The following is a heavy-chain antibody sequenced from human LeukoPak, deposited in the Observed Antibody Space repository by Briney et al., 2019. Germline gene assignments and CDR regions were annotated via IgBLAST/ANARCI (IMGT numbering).Heavy chain of an antibody. CDR2: IKQDGSEK. CDR1: GFTFSSYW. Sequence: GGSLRLSCAASGFTFSSYWMSWVRQAPGKGLEWVANIKQDGSEKYYVDSVKGRFTISRDNAKNSLYLQMNSLRADDTAVYYCARDTYSYDSSGYYYYFVYWGQGTLVTVPS. D-gene: IGHD3-22*01. V-gene: IGHV3-7*01. CDR3: ARDTYSYDSSGYYYYFVY. J-gene: IGHJ4*02.